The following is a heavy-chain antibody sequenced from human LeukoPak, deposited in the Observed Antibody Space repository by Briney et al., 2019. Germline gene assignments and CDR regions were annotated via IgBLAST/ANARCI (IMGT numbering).Heavy chain of an antibody. J-gene: IGHJ3*02. CDR3: ARDHYVDAFDI. Sequence: PGGSLRLSCAASGFTVSSNYMSWVRQAPGKGLEWVSVIYSGGGTYYADAVKGRFTISRDNSKNTLYLQMNSLRAGDTAVYYCARDHYVDAFDIWGRGTMVTVSS. CDR1: GFTVSSNY. D-gene: IGHD3-16*01. CDR2: IYSGGGT. V-gene: IGHV3-66*01.